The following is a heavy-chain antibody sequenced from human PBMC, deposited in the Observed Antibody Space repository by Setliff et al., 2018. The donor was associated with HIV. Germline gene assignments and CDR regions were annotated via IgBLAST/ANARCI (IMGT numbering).Heavy chain of an antibody. CDR3: ATDPTSRAYGSGSFGWLDP. CDR1: GYTFTAFG. J-gene: IGHJ5*02. CDR2: ISTYNGNT. Sequence: ASVKVSCKASGYTFTAFGMNWLRQAPGQGPEWMGWISTYNGNTNYAQNFQGRVTITTDESTSTAYMELSSLTSEDTAVYYCATDPTSRAYGSGSFGWLDPWGQGTLVTVSS. V-gene: IGHV1-18*01. D-gene: IGHD3-10*01.